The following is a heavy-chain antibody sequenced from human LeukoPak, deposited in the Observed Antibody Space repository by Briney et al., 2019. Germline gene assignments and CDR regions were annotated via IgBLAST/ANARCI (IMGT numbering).Heavy chain of an antibody. J-gene: IGHJ3*02. CDR1: GFTFSTYS. Sequence: GGSLRLSCAGSGFTFSTYSIKWVRQAPGKGLEWVSHIGGSGSFIYYADSVKGRFTISRDNAKKSVYLQMNSLRAEDTAVYYCAYDWRAFDIWGQGTMVTVSS. CDR3: AYDWRAFDI. V-gene: IGHV3-21*01. D-gene: IGHD5-12*01. CDR2: IGGSGSFI.